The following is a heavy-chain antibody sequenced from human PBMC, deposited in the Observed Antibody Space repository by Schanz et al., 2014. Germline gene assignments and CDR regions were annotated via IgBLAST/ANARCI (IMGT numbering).Heavy chain of an antibody. CDR1: GFNFRNYW. D-gene: IGHD2-8*01. CDR3: VRDRGFCANDICWLRYYMDV. J-gene: IGHJ6*03. CDR2: IKQEGDEK. Sequence: EGQLVESGGGLVQPGGSLRLSCVVSGFNFRNYWMSWVRQAPGKGLEWVASIKQEGDEKNYVDSVKGRFTISRDNAKNSLFLQMNSLRADDTAMYYCVRDRGFCANDICWLRYYMDVWGNGTTVTDSS. V-gene: IGHV3-7*01.